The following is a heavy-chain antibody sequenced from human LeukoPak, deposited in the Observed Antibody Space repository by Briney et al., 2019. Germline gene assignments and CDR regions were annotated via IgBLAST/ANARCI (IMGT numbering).Heavy chain of an antibody. CDR1: SFTFSSYG. D-gene: IGHD5-12*01. Sequence: PGGSLRLSCAASSFTFSSYGMHWVRQAPGKGLEWVAFIRYDGSNKYYADSVKGRFTISRDNSKNTMYLQMKGLRAEDTAVYYCAKGGGYEAQYYYYYLDVWGKGTTVTISS. CDR3: AKGGGYEAQYYYYYLDV. V-gene: IGHV3-30*02. CDR2: IRYDGSNK. J-gene: IGHJ6*03.